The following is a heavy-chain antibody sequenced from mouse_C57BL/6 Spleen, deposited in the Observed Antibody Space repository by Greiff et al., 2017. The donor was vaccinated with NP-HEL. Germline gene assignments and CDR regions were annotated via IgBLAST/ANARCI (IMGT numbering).Heavy chain of an antibody. V-gene: IGHV14-3*01. CDR1: GFHIKNTY. Sequence: EVQLQQSVAELVRPGASVKLSCTASGFHIKNTYMHWVKQRPEQGLEWIGRIDPANGNTKYAPKFQGKATITADTSSNTAYLQLSSLTSEDTAIYYCARGGSHWYFDVWGTGTTVTVSS. D-gene: IGHD1-1*02. CDR3: ARGGSHWYFDV. J-gene: IGHJ1*03. CDR2: IDPANGNT.